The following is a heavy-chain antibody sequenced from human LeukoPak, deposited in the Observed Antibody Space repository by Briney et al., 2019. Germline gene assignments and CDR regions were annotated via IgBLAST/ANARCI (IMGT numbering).Heavy chain of an antibody. J-gene: IGHJ1*01. CDR2: MSFDGSNK. D-gene: IGHD3-22*01. CDR3: ARGWDYYDSSGYLV. CDR1: GFTFNIYG. Sequence: GGSLRLSCAASGFTFNIYGMHWVRQAPGKGLEWVATMSFDGSNKYYADSVKGRFTISRDNSKNTLYLQMNSLRAEDTAVYYCARGWDYYDSSGYLVWGQGTLVTVSS. V-gene: IGHV3-30*03.